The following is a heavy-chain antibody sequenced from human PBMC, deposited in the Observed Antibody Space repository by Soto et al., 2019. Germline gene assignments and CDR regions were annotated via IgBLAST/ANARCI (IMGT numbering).Heavy chain of an antibody. Sequence: GGSLRLSCAASGFTFSNAWMSWVRQAPGKGLEWVGRIKSKTDGGTTDYAAPVKGRFTISRDDSKNTLYLQMNSLKTEDTAVYYCTTDGPSPSPQWLVDYWGQGTLVTVSS. V-gene: IGHV3-15*01. J-gene: IGHJ4*02. D-gene: IGHD6-19*01. CDR2: IKSKTDGGTT. CDR1: GFTFSNAW. CDR3: TTDGPSPSPQWLVDY.